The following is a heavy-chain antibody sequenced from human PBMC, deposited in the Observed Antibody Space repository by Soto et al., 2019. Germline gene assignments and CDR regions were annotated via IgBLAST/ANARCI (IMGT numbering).Heavy chain of an antibody. J-gene: IGHJ6*02. D-gene: IGHD3-10*01. CDR3: AGDGDYGSGSDYYYYGMDV. CDR1: GFTFSSYS. Sequence: GGSLRLSSAASGFTFSSYSMNWVLQAPGKGLEWVSSISSSSSYIYYADSVKGLFPISRDNAKNSLYLQMNSLRAEDTAVYYCAGDGDYGSGSDYYYYGMDVWGQGTTVTVSS. CDR2: ISSSSSYI. V-gene: IGHV3-21*01.